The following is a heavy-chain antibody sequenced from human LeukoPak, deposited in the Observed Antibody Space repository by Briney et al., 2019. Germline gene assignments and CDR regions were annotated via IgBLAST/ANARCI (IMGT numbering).Heavy chain of an antibody. D-gene: IGHD1-1*01. CDR2: ISYDGSNK. J-gene: IGHJ5*02. CDR1: GFTFSSYG. Sequence: GGSLRLSCAASGFTFSSYGMHWVRQAPGKGLEWVAVISYDGSNKYYADSVKGRFTISRGNSKNTLYLQMNSLRAEDTAVYYCAKDLIIQTWGQGTLVTVSS. CDR3: AKDLIIQT. V-gene: IGHV3-30*18.